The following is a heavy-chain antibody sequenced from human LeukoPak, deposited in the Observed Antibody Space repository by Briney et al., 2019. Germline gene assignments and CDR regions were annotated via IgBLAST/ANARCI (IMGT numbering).Heavy chain of an antibody. V-gene: IGHV4-39*01. J-gene: IGHJ4*02. CDR2: LYSGRTT. CDR3: VRHDGRGGATMGALDS. CDR1: AGSISSTSHH. Sequence: SETLSLTCTASAGSISSTSHHWGWIRQSPGKGLEWIGSLYSGRTTYYNPSLDSRVTISVVTSKNQFSPQLNSVTAADTAVYYCVRHDGRGGATMGALDSWGQGSLVTVSS. D-gene: IGHD5-12*01.